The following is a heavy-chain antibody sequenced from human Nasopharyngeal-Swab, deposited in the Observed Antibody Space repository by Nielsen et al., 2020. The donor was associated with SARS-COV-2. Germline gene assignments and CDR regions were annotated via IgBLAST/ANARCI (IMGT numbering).Heavy chain of an antibody. CDR2: VYANGNA. Sequence: SETLSLTCSVSGGAITSDSHYWTWIRQPAGKGLEWIGRVYANGNANYNPSLKSRVAISVDTSKNQFSLKLTSVTAADTAVYYCARGTFGYNYTRPENNWFDPWGQGILVTVSS. CDR1: GGAITSDSHY. J-gene: IGHJ5*02. D-gene: IGHD5-18*01. CDR3: ARGTFGYNYTRPENNWFDP. V-gene: IGHV4-61*02.